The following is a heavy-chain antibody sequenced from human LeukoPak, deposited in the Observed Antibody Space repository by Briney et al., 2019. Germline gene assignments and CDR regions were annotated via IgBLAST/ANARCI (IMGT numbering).Heavy chain of an antibody. CDR1: GFTFSSYS. CDR2: IGGSGSLT. V-gene: IGHV3-48*04. J-gene: IGHJ4*02. CDR3: ARDHLWSFDY. D-gene: IGHD3-3*02. Sequence: PGGSLRLSCAASGFTFSSYSMNRIRQAPGEGPEWLSYIGGSGSLTDYADSVKGRFIISRDNARNSLYLQMNSLRAEDTAVYYCARDHLWSFDYWGQGTLVTVSS.